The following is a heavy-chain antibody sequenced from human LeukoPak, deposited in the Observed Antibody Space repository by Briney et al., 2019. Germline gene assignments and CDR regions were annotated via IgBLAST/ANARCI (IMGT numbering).Heavy chain of an antibody. CDR3: ARLFHPALSGNYPFDY. V-gene: IGHV4-31*03. Sequence: TSETLSLTCTVSGGSISSGGYYWSWIRQHPGKGLEWIGYIYYSGSTYYNPSLKSRVTISVDTSKNQFSLKLNSVTAADTAMYYCARLFHPALSGNYPFDYWGQGTLVTVSS. CDR1: GGSISSGGYY. CDR2: IYYSGST. J-gene: IGHJ4*02. D-gene: IGHD1-26*01.